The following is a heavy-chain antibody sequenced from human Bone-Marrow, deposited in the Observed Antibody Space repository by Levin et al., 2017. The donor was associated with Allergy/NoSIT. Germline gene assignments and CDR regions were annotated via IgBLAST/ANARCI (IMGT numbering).Heavy chain of an antibody. D-gene: IGHD6-6*01. J-gene: IGHJ4*02. CDR1: GYFFTGYY. V-gene: IGHV1-46*01. Sequence: ASVKVSCKTSGYFFTGYYIHWVRQAPGEGPEWMGLINPSGGRTSYAQKFQGRVSMTRDTSTNTVYMELNSLRSEDTAVYFCARVEGTAARVFDHWGQGTLVTVSS. CDR3: ARVEGTAARVFDH. CDR2: INPSGGRT.